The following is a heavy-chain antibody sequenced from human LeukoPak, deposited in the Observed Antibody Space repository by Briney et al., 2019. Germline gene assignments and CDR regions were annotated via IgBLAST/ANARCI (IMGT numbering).Heavy chain of an antibody. D-gene: IGHD3-22*01. CDR1: GYSISSGYY. J-gene: IGHJ4*02. Sequence: SETLSLTCTVSGYSISSGYYWGWIRQPPGKGLEWIGSIYHSGSTYYNPSLKSRVTISVDTSKNQFSLKLSSVTAADTAVYYCARDRYYYDSTGSPFDYWGQGTLVTVSS. CDR3: ARDRYYYDSTGSPFDY. CDR2: IYHSGST. V-gene: IGHV4-38-2*02.